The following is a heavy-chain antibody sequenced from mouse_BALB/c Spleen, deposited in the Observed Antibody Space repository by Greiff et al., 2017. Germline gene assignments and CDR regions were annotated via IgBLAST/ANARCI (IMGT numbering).Heavy chain of an antibody. V-gene: IGHV5-12-1*01. J-gene: IGHJ3*01. CDR3: ARQAYGNPFAY. CDR2: ISSGGGST. D-gene: IGHD2-10*02. Sequence: EVMLVESGGGLVKPGGSLKLSCAASGFAFSSYDMSWVRQTPEKRLEWVAYISSGGGSTYYPDTVKGRFTISRDNAKNTLYLQMSSLKSEDTAMYYCARQAYGNPFAYWGQGTLVTVSA. CDR1: GFAFSSYD.